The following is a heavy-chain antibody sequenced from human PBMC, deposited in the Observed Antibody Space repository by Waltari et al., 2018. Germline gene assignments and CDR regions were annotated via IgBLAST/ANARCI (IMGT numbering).Heavy chain of an antibody. CDR2: ISGSGGST. CDR1: GFTFSSYA. CDR3: AKSLRMGYSNYGGEFDY. Sequence: EAQLVESGGGLVQPGGSLRLSCAASGFTFSSYAMSWVRQAPGKGLEWVSAISGSGGSTYYADSVKGRFTISRDNSKNTLYLQMNSLRAEDTAVYYCAKSLRMGYSNYGGEFDYWGQGTLVTVSS. V-gene: IGHV3-23*04. D-gene: IGHD4-4*01. J-gene: IGHJ4*02.